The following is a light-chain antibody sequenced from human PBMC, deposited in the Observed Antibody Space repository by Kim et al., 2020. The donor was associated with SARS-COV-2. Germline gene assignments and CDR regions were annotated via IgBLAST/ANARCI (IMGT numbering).Light chain of an antibody. J-gene: IGLJ2*01. V-gene: IGLV2-18*02. Sequence: QSALTQPPSVSGSPGQSVTISCTGTSSDVGAYNRVSWYQQSPGTAPKLMIYEASNRPSGVPDRFSGSKSGNTAYLTISGLQAEDEGDYYCNSYTTSNTVRFGGGTKLTVL. CDR3: NSYTTSNTVR. CDR1: SSDVGAYNR. CDR2: EAS.